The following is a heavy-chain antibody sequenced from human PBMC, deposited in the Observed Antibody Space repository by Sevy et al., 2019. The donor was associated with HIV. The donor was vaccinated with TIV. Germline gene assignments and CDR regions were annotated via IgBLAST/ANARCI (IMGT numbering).Heavy chain of an antibody. Sequence: ASVKVSCKASGYTFTSYYMHWVRQAPGQGLEWMGIINPSGGSTSYAQKFQGRVTMTRDTSTSTVYMELSSLRSEDTAVYYCARTTPQMVRGVIIGYYFDYWGQGTLVTVSS. V-gene: IGHV1-46*01. J-gene: IGHJ4*02. CDR3: ARTTPQMVRGVIIGYYFDY. CDR1: GYTFTSYY. CDR2: INPSGGST. D-gene: IGHD3-10*01.